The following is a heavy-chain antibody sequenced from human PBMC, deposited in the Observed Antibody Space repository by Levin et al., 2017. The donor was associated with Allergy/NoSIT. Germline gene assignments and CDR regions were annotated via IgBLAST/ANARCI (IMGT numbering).Heavy chain of an antibody. V-gene: IGHV1-69*06. D-gene: IGHD6-19*01. CDR3: ARGVGPSSGWSLRLDY. Sequence: SVKVSCKASGGTFSSYAISWVRQAPGQGLEWMGGIIPIFGTANYAQKFQGRVTITADKSTSTAYMELSSLRSEDTAVYYCARGVGPSSGWSLRLDYWGQGTLVTVSS. CDR1: GGTFSSYA. J-gene: IGHJ4*02. CDR2: IIPIFGTA.